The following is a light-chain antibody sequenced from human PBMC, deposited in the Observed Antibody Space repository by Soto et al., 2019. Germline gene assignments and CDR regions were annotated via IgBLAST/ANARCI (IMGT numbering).Light chain of an antibody. CDR2: VAS. Sequence: EIVMTQSPATLSVSPGERATLSCRASQSVSSNLAWYQQKPGQTPKLLSYVASTRATGIPERFSGSGSGTEFTLTISSLQSEDFAVYYCQQYNVWPLAFGGGTKVEFK. CDR1: QSVSSN. CDR3: QQYNVWPLA. V-gene: IGKV3-15*01. J-gene: IGKJ4*01.